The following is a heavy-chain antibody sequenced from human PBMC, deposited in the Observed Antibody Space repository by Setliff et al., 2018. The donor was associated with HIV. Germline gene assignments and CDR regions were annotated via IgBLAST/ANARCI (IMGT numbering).Heavy chain of an antibody. Sequence: PGGSLRLSCAASGFTFSSNAMSWVRQAPGKGLEWVSGMTNNGGTTYYAESVKGRFTISRDNSKNTLYLQMNSLRAEDTAVYYCAKDPTSRISGIFLHWGQGTLVTVSS. V-gene: IGHV3-23*01. CDR2: MTNNGGTT. D-gene: IGHD3-10*01. J-gene: IGHJ4*02. CDR3: AKDPTSRISGIFLH. CDR1: GFTFSSNA.